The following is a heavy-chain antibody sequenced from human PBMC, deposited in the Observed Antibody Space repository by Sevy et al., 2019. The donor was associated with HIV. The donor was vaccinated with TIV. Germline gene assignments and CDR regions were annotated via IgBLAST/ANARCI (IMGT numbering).Heavy chain of an antibody. CDR3: ARDKSTTAYYGMDV. D-gene: IGHD2-21*01. J-gene: IGHJ6*02. V-gene: IGHV3-21*01. CDR1: EFTFSSYS. CDR2: ISRSSSYI. Sequence: GGCLRLSCAASEFTFSSYSMNWVRQAPGKGLEWVSSISRSSSYIYYADSVKGRFTISRDNAKNSLFLQMNSLRAEDTAVYYCARDKSTTAYYGMDVWGQGTTVTVSS.